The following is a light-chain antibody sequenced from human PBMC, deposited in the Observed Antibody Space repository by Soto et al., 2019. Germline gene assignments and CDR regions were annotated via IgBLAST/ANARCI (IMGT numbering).Light chain of an antibody. CDR1: QSVSSN. V-gene: IGKV3D-15*01. J-gene: IGKJ1*01. Sequence: ELVMTQSPATLSVSPGVRATLSCKASQSVSSNLTWYQQNPGQAPRLLIYGASTRATGIPARFSGSGSGTEITLTISSLQSEDFAVYYCHQYNNWPRTFGQGTKVEIK. CDR2: GAS. CDR3: HQYNNWPRT.